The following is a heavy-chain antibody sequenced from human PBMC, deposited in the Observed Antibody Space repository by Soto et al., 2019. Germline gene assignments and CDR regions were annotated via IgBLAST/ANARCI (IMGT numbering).Heavy chain of an antibody. CDR2: IYFSGST. V-gene: IGHV4-30-4*01. J-gene: IGHJ4*02. CDR3: ARCTGRY. CDR1: GASINSDTYY. Sequence: QVQLQESGPGLVKPSQTLSLTCTVSGASINSDTYYWSWIRQPPGKGLEWSGYIYFSGSTYYNPSIKRRISTSRDTSGNQYALALRSATGADAAIYFSARCTGRYWGPGTLVTVCS.